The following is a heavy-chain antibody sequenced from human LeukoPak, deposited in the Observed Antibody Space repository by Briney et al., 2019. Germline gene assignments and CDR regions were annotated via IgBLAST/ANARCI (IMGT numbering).Heavy chain of an antibody. J-gene: IGHJ4*02. D-gene: IGHD6-6*01. CDR2: IWNDGSNQ. Sequence: PGKSLTLSCVASQFTFSHYGMHWVRQAPGKGLEWVAVIWNDGSNQYYADSVKGRFTISRDNSQNTVYLQMNSLRAEDTAVYYCARGGSSSPVISVHWGQGTLVTVSS. CDR3: ARGGSSSPVISVH. CDR1: QFTFSHYG. V-gene: IGHV3-33*01.